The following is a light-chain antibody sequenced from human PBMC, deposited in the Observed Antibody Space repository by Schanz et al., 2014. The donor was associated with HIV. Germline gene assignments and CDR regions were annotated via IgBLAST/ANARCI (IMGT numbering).Light chain of an antibody. V-gene: IGKV1-39*01. Sequence: DIQMTQSPSSLSASVGDRVTITCRASQSISSYLNWYQQKPGKAPNLLIYQASILESGIPSRFSGSGSGTEFTLTISSVQPEDFATYYCQQYDRRSFTFGQGTKLEI. CDR3: QQYDRRSFT. CDR2: QAS. CDR1: QSISSY. J-gene: IGKJ2*01.